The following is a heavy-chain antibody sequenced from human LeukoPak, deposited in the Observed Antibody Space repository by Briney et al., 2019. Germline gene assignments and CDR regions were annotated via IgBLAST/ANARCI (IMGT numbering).Heavy chain of an antibody. CDR2: IAAYNGLT. J-gene: IGHJ4*02. CDR1: GYTFTKYG. CDR3: VRSYGLEGDY. V-gene: IGHV1-18*01. D-gene: IGHD3-16*02. Sequence: ASVKVSCKASGYTFTKYGITWVRQAPGQGLEWMGWIAAYNGLTNYAENLQGRLTLSTDTSTSSAFMELRNLTSDDTAVYFCVRSYGLEGDYWGRGTLVTVSS.